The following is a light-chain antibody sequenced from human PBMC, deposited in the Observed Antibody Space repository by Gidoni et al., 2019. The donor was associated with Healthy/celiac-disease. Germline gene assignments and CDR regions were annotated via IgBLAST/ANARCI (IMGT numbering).Light chain of an antibody. V-gene: IGLV3-19*01. CDR3: NSRDSSGNHRGV. CDR2: GKN. J-gene: IGLJ3*02. Sequence: SSELTQDPAVSVALGQTVRITCQGDSLRSYYASWYQQKPGQDPVLVIYGKNNRPSGNPDRFSGSSSGNTASLTITGAQAEDEADYYCNSRDSSGNHRGVFGGGTKLTVL. CDR1: SLRSYY.